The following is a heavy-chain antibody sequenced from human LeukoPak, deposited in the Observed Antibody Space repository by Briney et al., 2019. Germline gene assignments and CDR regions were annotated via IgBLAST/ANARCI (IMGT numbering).Heavy chain of an antibody. CDR2: INGSGGST. CDR3: AKAYSYYYDSSGFDY. Sequence: GGSLRLSCAASGFTFSSYAMSWVRQAPGKGLEWVSAINGSGGSTYYADSVKGRFTISRDNSKNTLYLQMNNLRAEDTAVYYCAKAYSYYYDSSGFDYWGQGTLVTVSS. V-gene: IGHV3-23*01. CDR1: GFTFSSYA. D-gene: IGHD3-22*01. J-gene: IGHJ4*02.